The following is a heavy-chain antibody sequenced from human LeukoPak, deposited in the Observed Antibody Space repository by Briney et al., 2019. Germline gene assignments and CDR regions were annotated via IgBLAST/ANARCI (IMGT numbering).Heavy chain of an antibody. CDR2: ISSSSSYI. CDR1: GFTFSSYS. V-gene: IGHV3-21*01. J-gene: IGHJ5*02. Sequence: GGSLRLSCAASGFTFSSYSMNWVRQAPGKGLEWVSSISSSSSYIYYADSVKGRFTIFRDNAKNSLYLQMNSLRAEDTAVYYCARDPFEGSGSYLNWFDPWGQGTLVTVSS. CDR3: ARDPFEGSGSYLNWFDP. D-gene: IGHD3-10*01.